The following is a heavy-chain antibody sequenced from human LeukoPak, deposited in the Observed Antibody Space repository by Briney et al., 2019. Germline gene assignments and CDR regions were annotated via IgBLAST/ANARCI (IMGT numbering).Heavy chain of an antibody. Sequence: GGSLRHSCAASGFTFDDYAMHWVRQAPGKGLEWVSGISWSSGSIDYADSVKGRFTISRDNAKNSLYLQMNSLRAEDTAVYYCAKRDLGLDAFDIWGQGTMVTVSS. D-gene: IGHD3-10*01. J-gene: IGHJ3*02. CDR2: ISWSSGSI. CDR3: AKRDLGLDAFDI. V-gene: IGHV3-9*01. CDR1: GFTFDDYA.